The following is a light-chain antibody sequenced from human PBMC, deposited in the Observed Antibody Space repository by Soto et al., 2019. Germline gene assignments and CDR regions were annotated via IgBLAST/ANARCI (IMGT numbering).Light chain of an antibody. CDR1: SSNIGAGYE. J-gene: IGLJ2*01. CDR2: GNI. CDR3: QSFDSSLSGVV. Sequence: QPVLTQPPSVSGAPGQRVTISCTGSSSNIGAGYEVHWYQQLPGTAPTLLIHGNINPPSGVPDRFSGSKSDTSASLAITGLQAEDEADYYCQSFDSSLSGVVFGGGTQLTVL. V-gene: IGLV1-40*01.